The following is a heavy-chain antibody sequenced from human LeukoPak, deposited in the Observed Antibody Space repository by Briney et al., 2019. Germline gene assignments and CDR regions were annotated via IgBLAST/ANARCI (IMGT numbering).Heavy chain of an antibody. V-gene: IGHV3-7*01. CDR3: ARLGTWELQRVFDY. CDR1: GFTFTDYW. Sequence: QPGGSLRLSCAACGFTFTDYWMTWVRQVPGKGLEWVANIHKAGTESYYVDSVKGRFAISRDNAKNSLYLQLSSLRVDDTAVYYCARLGTWELQRVFDYWGQGTLVTVSS. D-gene: IGHD1-26*01. CDR2: IHKAGTES. J-gene: IGHJ4*02.